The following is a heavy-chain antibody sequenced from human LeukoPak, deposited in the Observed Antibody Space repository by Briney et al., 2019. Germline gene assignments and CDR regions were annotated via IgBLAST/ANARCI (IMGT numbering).Heavy chain of an antibody. CDR1: GFAFSSYE. CDR3: AKGSGYSFGYLDY. V-gene: IGHV3-9*01. J-gene: IGHJ4*02. CDR2: IIWNSGTK. Sequence: GGSLRLSCAASGFAFSSYEMNWVRQAPGKGLEWVSHIIWNSGTKGYADSVRGRFTISGDNAKNSLYFQMNSLRTEDTALYYCAKGSGYSFGYLDYWGQGTLVTVSS. D-gene: IGHD5-18*01.